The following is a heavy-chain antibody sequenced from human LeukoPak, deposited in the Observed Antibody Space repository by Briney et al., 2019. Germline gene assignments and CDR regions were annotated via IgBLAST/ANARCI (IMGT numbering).Heavy chain of an antibody. J-gene: IGHJ4*02. Sequence: PGGSLRLSCAASGFTFSSYSMNWIRQAPGKGLEWVSSISSSSSYIYYADSVKGRFTISRDNAKNSLYLQMNSLRAEDTAVYYCARDLGSSGWYKGYWGQGTLVTVSS. CDR2: ISSSSSYI. V-gene: IGHV3-21*01. CDR1: GFTFSSYS. D-gene: IGHD6-19*01. CDR3: ARDLGSSGWYKGY.